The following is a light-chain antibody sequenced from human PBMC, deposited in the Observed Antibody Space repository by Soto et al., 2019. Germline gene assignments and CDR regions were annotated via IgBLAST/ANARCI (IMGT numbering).Light chain of an antibody. CDR1: QSVSSN. Sequence: EIVMTQSPATLSVYPGERATLSCRASQSVSSNLAWYQQKPGQAPRLLIYGASTRATGIPARFSGSGSGTEFNLTISSLQSEDFAVYYCQHYRSSPRTFGQGTKVDIK. CDR2: GAS. V-gene: IGKV3-15*01. J-gene: IGKJ1*01. CDR3: QHYRSSPRT.